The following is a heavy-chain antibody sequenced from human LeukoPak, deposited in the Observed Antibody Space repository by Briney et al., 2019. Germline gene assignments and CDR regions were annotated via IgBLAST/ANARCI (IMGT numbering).Heavy chain of an antibody. V-gene: IGHV3-53*01. CDR3: ARVYCSSTSCYSYYYYYMDV. Sequence: PGGSLRLSCAASGFTVSSNYMSWVRQAPGKGLKWVSVIYSGGSTYYADSVKGRFTISSDNYKNTLYLQMNSLRAEDTAVYYCARVYCSSTSCYSYYYYYMDVWGKGTTVTVSS. CDR1: GFTVSSNY. J-gene: IGHJ6*03. CDR2: IYSGGST. D-gene: IGHD2-2*02.